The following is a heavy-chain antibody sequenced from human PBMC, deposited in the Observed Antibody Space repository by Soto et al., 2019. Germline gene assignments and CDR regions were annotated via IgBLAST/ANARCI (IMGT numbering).Heavy chain of an antibody. Sequence: QVQLVESGGGVVQPGRSLRLSCAASGFTFSSYSMHWVRQAPGKGQEWVAVISYDGSNKYYADSVKGRFTISRDNSKNTLYLLMNSLRAEDTAVYYCATTPWGVRGVVDYWGQGTLVTVSS. V-gene: IGHV3-30*03. J-gene: IGHJ4*02. CDR1: GFTFSSYS. CDR2: ISYDGSNK. D-gene: IGHD3-10*01. CDR3: ATTPWGVRGVVDY.